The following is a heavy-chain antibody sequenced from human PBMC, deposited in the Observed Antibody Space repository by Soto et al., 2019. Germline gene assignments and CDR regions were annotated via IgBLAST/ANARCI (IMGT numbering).Heavy chain of an antibody. J-gene: IGHJ6*04. V-gene: IGHV5-51*01. CDR2: IYPGDSDV. Sequence: GQSLKISCKGSGYSYTTYWIDSVRQMPGKGLEWVGIIYPGDSDVRYSPSFQGQVTISVDKSTSTAYLQWNNLKASDTAIYYCARPQSLGSRYIGADVWGEGTTVTGSS. CDR1: GYSYTTYW. CDR3: ARPQSLGSRYIGADV. D-gene: IGHD1-1*01.